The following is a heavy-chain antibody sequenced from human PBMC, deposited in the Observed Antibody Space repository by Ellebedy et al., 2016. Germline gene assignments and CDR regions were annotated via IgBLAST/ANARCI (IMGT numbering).Heavy chain of an antibody. J-gene: IGHJ4*02. V-gene: IGHV3-23*01. Sequence: GESLKISXAPSGLTVSSFFMGWVRQAPGKGLEWVSTISADGDNTRFADSVKGRFTVSRDNSRNTVYLRMNNLRVEDTARYYCRQGHYADYWGQGTLVTVSS. CDR2: ISADGDNT. CDR3: RQGHYADY. CDR1: GLTVSSFF.